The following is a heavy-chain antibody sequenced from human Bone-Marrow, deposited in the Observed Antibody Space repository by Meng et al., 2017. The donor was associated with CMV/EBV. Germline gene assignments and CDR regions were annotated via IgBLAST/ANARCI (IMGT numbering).Heavy chain of an antibody. CDR3: ARGQAATYYFDY. CDR2: ISYDGSNK. J-gene: IGHJ4*02. V-gene: IGHV3-30*04. D-gene: IGHD2-15*01. Sequence: GGSLRLSCAASGFTFSSYAMHWVRQAPGKGLEWVAVISYDGSNKYYADSVKGRFTISRDNSKNTLYLQMNSLRAEDTAVYYCARGQAATYYFDYWGQGTLVTVSS. CDR1: GFTFSSYA.